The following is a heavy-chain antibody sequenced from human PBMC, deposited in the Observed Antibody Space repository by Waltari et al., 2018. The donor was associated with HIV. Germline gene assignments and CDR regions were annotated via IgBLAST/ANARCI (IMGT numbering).Heavy chain of an antibody. CDR2: IYHSGST. V-gene: IGHV4-38-2*01. J-gene: IGHJ6*02. CDR1: GYSISSAYY. Sequence: QVQLQESGPGLVKPSETLSLTCDVSGYSISSAYYWGWIRQPPGKGLEWIGSIYHSGSTYYNPSLKSRVTISIDTSRNQFSLRLISLTAADTAVYYCVSQRGGSGYFGMDVWGQGTTVTVSS. CDR3: VSQRGGSGYFGMDV. D-gene: IGHD3-10*01.